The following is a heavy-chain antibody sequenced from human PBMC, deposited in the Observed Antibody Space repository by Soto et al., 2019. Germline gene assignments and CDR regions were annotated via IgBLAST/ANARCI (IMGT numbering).Heavy chain of an antibody. Sequence: SETLSLTCTVSGGSIISGGYYWIWIRQHPGKGLEWIGYIYYSGSTYYNPSLKSRVTISVDTSKNQFSLKLSSVTAADTAVYYCARDSQNNYYGSGRPYCYYGMDVWGQGTTVTVSS. CDR2: IYYSGST. CDR3: ARDSQNNYYGSGRPYCYYGMDV. D-gene: IGHD3-10*01. V-gene: IGHV4-31*03. CDR1: GGSIISGGYY. J-gene: IGHJ6*02.